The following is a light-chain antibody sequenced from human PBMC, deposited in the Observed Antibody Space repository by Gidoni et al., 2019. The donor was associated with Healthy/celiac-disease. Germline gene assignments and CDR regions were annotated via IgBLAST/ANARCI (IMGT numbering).Light chain of an antibody. Sequence: QSALTQPASVSGSPGQSITISCTGTFSDVGGFNYVSWYQQHPGKAPKVMIYEVSNRPSGISKRVSGSKSANTASLTISGRQAEDEADYYCASYTSSTTLKFGGGTKLTVL. CDR1: FSDVGGFNY. CDR2: EVS. V-gene: IGLV2-14*01. J-gene: IGLJ2*01. CDR3: ASYTSSTTLK.